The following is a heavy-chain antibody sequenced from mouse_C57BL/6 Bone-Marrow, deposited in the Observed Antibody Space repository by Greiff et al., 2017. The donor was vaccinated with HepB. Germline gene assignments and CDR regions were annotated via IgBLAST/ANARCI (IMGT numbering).Heavy chain of an antibody. V-gene: IGHV1-81*01. CDR2: IYPRSGNT. D-gene: IGHD1-1*01. J-gene: IGHJ4*01. CDR1: GYTFTSYG. CDR3: ARHTFTTVYTMDY. Sequence: VKLQQSGAELARPGASVKLSCKASGYTFTSYGISWVKQRTGQGLEWIGEIYPRSGNTYYNEKFKGKATLTADKSSSTAYMELRSLTSEDSAVYFCARHTFTTVYTMDYWGQGTSVTVSS.